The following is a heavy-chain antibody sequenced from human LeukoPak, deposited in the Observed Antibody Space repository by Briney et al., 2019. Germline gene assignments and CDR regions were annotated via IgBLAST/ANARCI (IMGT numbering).Heavy chain of an antibody. CDR2: ISYSGNT. Sequence: SETLSLTCTLSRVSTSSSTYYCGWICQPPGKGLECIATISYSGNTYYNSSVKSRVTISRDSSKNQFAVSLNSVTAADTAVYYCVRVLPGSISDCWGQGTLVTVSS. V-gene: IGHV4-39*06. J-gene: IGHJ4*02. D-gene: IGHD1-26*01. CDR1: RVSTSSSTYY. CDR3: VRVLPGSISDC.